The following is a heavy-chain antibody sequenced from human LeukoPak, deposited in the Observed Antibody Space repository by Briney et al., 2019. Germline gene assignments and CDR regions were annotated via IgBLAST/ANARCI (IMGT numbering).Heavy chain of an antibody. CDR2: IYYSGST. Sequence: SETLSLTCTVSGGSISSGGYYWSWIRQHPGKGLEWIGYIYYSGSTYYNPSLKSRVTISVDTSKNQFSLKLSSVTAADTAVYYCARLKSEYSSSWAWFDPWGQGTLVTVSS. V-gene: IGHV4-31*03. J-gene: IGHJ5*02. CDR1: GGSISSGGYY. D-gene: IGHD6-6*01. CDR3: ARLKSEYSSSWAWFDP.